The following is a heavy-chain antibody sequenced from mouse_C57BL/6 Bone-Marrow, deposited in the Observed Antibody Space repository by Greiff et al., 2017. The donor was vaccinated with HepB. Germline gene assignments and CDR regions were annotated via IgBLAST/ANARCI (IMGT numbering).Heavy chain of an antibody. CDR3: AREGTVVPFAY. J-gene: IGHJ3*01. Sequence: VQLQQSGAELVRPGTSVKVSCKASGYAFTNYLIEWVKQRPGQGLEWIGVINPGSGGTNYNEKFKGKATLTADKSSNTAYMQLSSLTSEDSAVYFCAREGTVVPFAYWGQGTLVTVSA. D-gene: IGHD1-1*01. V-gene: IGHV1-54*01. CDR1: GYAFTNYL. CDR2: INPGSGGT.